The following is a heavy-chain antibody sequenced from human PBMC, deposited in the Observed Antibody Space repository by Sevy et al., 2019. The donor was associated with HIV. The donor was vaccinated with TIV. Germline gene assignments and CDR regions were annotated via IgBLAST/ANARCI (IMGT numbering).Heavy chain of an antibody. J-gene: IGHJ4*01. V-gene: IGHV3-23*01. CDR1: GVTFSSYA. CDR2: IHGGDDTT. CDR3: AKDILGWAFDY. D-gene: IGHD3-3*01. Sequence: GGSLRLSCADSGVTFSSYAMSWVRQAPGKGLEWVAAIHGGDDTTHYGDSVKGRFTISRDSFKNILYLQMDSLRVEDTAVYYCAKDILGWAFDYWGHGTLVTVSS.